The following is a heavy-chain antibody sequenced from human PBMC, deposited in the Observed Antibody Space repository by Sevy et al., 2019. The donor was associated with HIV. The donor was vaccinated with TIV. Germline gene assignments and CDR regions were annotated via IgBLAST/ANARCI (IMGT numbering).Heavy chain of an antibody. CDR1: GFTFSSYD. Sequence: GGSLRLSCGASGFTFSSYDMHWVRQAAGKGLEWVSDFGSGGDAYYPGSVKGRFTISSENAKNSLYLQMNSLRAGDTAVYYCARSGGYSDYGMDVWGQGTTVTVSS. D-gene: IGHD5-12*01. CDR2: FGSGGDA. V-gene: IGHV3-13*01. J-gene: IGHJ6*02. CDR3: ARSGGYSDYGMDV.